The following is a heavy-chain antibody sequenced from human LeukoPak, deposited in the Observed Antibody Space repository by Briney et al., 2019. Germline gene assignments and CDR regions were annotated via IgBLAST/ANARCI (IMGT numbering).Heavy chain of an antibody. Sequence: ASVKVCCKAAGYTFTGYYMHWVRRAPGHGLEWMGWINPNSGGTNYAQKFQGWVTMTRDTSISTAYMELSRLRSDDTAVYYCARGPRPYYDILTGPKIDAFDIWGQGTMVTVSS. CDR2: INPNSGGT. V-gene: IGHV1-2*04. CDR1: GYTFTGYY. D-gene: IGHD3-9*01. CDR3: ARGPRPYYDILTGPKIDAFDI. J-gene: IGHJ3*02.